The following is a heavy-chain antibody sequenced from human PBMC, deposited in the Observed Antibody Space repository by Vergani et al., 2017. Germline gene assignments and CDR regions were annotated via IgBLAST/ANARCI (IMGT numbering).Heavy chain of an antibody. CDR2: ISSSGSTI. Sequence: EVQLVESGGGLVQPGGSLRLSCAASGFTFSSYEMNWVRQAPGKGLEWVSYISSSGSTIYYADSVKGRFTISRDNAKNSLYLQMNSLRAEDTAVYYCAGELGYYGSGSYYRYGMDVWGQGTTVTVSS. CDR3: AGELGYYGSGSYYRYGMDV. D-gene: IGHD3-10*01. CDR1: GFTFSSYE. J-gene: IGHJ6*02. V-gene: IGHV3-48*03.